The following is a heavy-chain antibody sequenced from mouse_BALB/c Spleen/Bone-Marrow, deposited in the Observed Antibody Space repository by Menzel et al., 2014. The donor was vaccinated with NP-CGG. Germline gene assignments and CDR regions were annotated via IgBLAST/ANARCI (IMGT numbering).Heavy chain of an antibody. CDR3: TLRWSYYAMDY. Sequence: LQQSGSELVRPGASVKLSCKASGYTFTSYWMHWVKQRPGQGLEWLGNIYPGSGSTNYDEKFKSKATLTVDTSSSTAYMQLSSLTSEDSAVYYCTLRWSYYAMDYWGQGTSVTVAS. V-gene: IGHV1S22*01. D-gene: IGHD2-3*01. CDR2: IYPGSGST. J-gene: IGHJ4*01. CDR1: GYTFTSYW.